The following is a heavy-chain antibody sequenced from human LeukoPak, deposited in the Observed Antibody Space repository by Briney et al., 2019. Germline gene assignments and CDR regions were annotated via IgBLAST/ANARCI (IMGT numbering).Heavy chain of an antibody. CDR2: INHSGST. J-gene: IGHJ5*02. D-gene: IGHD2-15*01. CDR3: ARGGGGATLGKFGFDP. V-gene: IGHV4-34*01. Sequence: PSETLSLTCAVYGGSFSGYYWSWIRQPPGKGLEWIGEINHSGSTNYNPSLKSRVTISVGTSKNQFSLKLSSVTAADTAVYYCARGGGGATLGKFGFDPWGQGTLVTVSS. CDR1: GGSFSGYY.